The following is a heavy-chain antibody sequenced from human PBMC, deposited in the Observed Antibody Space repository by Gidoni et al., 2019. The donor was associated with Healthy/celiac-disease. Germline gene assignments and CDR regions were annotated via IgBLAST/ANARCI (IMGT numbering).Heavy chain of an antibody. CDR1: RFTFSSYG. CDR2: ISYDGTNK. CDR3: AKAKWPNTVALDY. D-gene: IGHD4-17*01. J-gene: IGHJ4*02. Sequence: QVQLVESGGGVVQPGRSLRLSCTASRFTFSSYGMHWVRQAPGKGLEWVAVISYDGTNKYYADSVKGRFTISRDNFKNTLYLQMNSLRAEDTAMYYCAKAKWPNTVALDYWGQGTLVTVSS. V-gene: IGHV3-30*18.